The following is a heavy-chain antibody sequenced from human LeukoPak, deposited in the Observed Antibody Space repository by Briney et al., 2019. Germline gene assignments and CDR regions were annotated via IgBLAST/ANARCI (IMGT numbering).Heavy chain of an antibody. V-gene: IGHV3-74*01. J-gene: IGHJ4*02. CDR2: ITGDGGGT. CDR1: GFTFSRYW. CDR3: ARDLIYGSGSLDC. D-gene: IGHD3-10*01. Sequence: QPGGSLRLSCAASGFTFSRYWMHWVRQAPGKGLEWVSRITGDGGGTNNADSVKGRFTISRDNAKNTLYLQMNSLRVEDTAVYYCARDLIYGSGSLDCWGQGTLVTVSS.